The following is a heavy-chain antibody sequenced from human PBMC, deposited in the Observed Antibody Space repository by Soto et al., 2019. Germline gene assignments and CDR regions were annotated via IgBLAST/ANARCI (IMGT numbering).Heavy chain of an antibody. Sequence: SETLSLTCTVSGGSISSGGYYWSWIRQHPGKGLEWIGYIYYSGSTYYNPSLKSRVTISVDTSKNQFSLKLSSVTAADTAVYYCARGPGTRVVITTNAYYFDYWGQGTLVTVSS. CDR3: ARGPGTRVVITTNAYYFDY. V-gene: IGHV4-31*03. CDR2: IYYSGST. D-gene: IGHD3-22*01. J-gene: IGHJ4*02. CDR1: GGSISSGGYY.